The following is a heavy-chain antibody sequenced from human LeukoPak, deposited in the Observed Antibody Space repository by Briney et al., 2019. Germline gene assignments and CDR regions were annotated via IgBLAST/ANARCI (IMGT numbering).Heavy chain of an antibody. CDR2: IIPIFGTA. CDR3: ARDIRLDY. CDR1: GGTFSSYA. V-gene: IGHV1-69*05. Sequence: SVKVSCKASGGTFSSYAISWVRQAPGQGLEWMGGIIPIFGTANYAQKLQGRVTMTTDTSTSTAYMELRSLRSDDTAVYYCARDIRLDYWGQGTLVTVSS. J-gene: IGHJ4*02.